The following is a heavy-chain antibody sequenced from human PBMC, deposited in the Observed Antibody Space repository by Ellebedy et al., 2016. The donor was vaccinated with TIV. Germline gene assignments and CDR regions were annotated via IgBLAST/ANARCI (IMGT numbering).Heavy chain of an antibody. CDR2: ITSSGSYI. V-gene: IGHV3-21*01. CDR3: ARGPIIEY. CDR1: GFTFSRYW. Sequence: GESLKISCAASGFTFSRYWMNWVRQAPGKGLEWVSSITSSGSYIYYADSVKGRFTISRDNAKNSLFLQMNSLRAEDTAVYYCARGPIIEYWGQGTLVTVSS. J-gene: IGHJ4*02.